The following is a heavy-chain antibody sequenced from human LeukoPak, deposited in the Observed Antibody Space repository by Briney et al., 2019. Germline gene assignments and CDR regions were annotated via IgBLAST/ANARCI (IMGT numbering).Heavy chain of an antibody. V-gene: IGHV4-61*01. Sequence: PSETLSLTCTVSGGSVSSGSYYWSWIRQPPGKGLEWIGYIYYSGSTNYNPSLKSRVAISVDASKNQFSLKLSSVTAADTAVYYCARQRDSSSSPRRAFDIWGQGTMVTVSS. CDR2: IYYSGST. J-gene: IGHJ3*02. CDR3: ARQRDSSSSPRRAFDI. CDR1: GGSVSSGSYY. D-gene: IGHD6-6*01.